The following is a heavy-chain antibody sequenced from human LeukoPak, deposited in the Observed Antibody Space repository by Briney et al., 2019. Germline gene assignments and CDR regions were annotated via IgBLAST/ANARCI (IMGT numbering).Heavy chain of an antibody. CDR2: IYHSGST. D-gene: IGHD1-14*01. J-gene: IGHJ6*03. V-gene: IGHV4-38-2*02. CDR1: GYSISSGYC. Sequence: SETLSLTCTVSGYSISSGYCWGWIRQPPGKGLEWIGSIYHSGSTYYNPSLKSRVTISVDTSKNQFSLKLSSVTAADTAVYYCARSIRNLHYYYYMDVWGKGTTVTVSS. CDR3: ARSIRNLHYYYYMDV.